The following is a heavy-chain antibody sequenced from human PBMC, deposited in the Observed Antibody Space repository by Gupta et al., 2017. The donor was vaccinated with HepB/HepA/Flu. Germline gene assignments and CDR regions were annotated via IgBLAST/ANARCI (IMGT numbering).Heavy chain of an antibody. J-gene: IGHJ1*01. Sequence: EVQLVDSGEGLVQPGGSLRLSCAASGLTVSDNYMSWVRQAPGKGLEWVALIYSGGATYYADSVKGRFTVSRDSFKNTLSLQMNSLRAEDTAVYFCASDPDSWFRADHWGQGTLVTVSS. D-gene: IGHD3-10*01. CDR3: ASDPDSWFRADH. V-gene: IGHV3-66*01. CDR1: GLTVSDNY. CDR2: IYSGGAT.